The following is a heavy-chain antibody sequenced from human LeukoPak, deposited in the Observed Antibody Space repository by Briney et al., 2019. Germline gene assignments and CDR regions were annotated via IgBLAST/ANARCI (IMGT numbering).Heavy chain of an antibody. J-gene: IGHJ6*03. CDR3: AKFNPITMVRGVIANYYYYMDV. V-gene: IGHV3-23*01. D-gene: IGHD3-10*01. Sequence: GGSLRHSCAASGLTFSSYGMGWVRQAPGKGRAWVSAISGSGGSTYYADCVKGRSTISRDNSKNTLYLQINSLRAEDTAVYYCAKFNPITMVRGVIANYYYYMDVWGKGTTVTISS. CDR2: ISGSGGST. CDR1: GLTFSSYG.